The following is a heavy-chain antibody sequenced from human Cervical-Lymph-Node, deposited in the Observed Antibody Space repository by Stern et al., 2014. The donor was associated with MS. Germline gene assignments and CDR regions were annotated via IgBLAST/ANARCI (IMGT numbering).Heavy chain of an antibody. D-gene: IGHD6-13*01. V-gene: IGHV3-21*01. Sequence: EVQLVESGGGLVKPGGSLRLSCAASGFTFSSYSMNWVRQAPGKGLEWVSSISSSSSYIYYADSVKGRFTISRDNAKNSLYLQMNSLRAEDTAVYYCARDIPNRTPSYSSSPPDHWGQGTLVTVSS. J-gene: IGHJ4*02. CDR2: ISSSSSYI. CDR3: ARDIPNRTPSYSSSPPDH. CDR1: GFTFSSYS.